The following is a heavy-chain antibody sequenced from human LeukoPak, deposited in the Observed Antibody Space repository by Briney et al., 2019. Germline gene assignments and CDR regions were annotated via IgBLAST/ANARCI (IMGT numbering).Heavy chain of an antibody. D-gene: IGHD7-27*01. CDR1: GFTFSNAW. Sequence: PGGSLRLSCAASGFTFSNAWMSWVRQAPGKGLEWVGRIKSKTDGGTTDYAAPVKGRFTISRDDSKNTLYLQMNSLKTEDTAVYYCTPLTGDPLDAFDIWGQGTMVTVSS. V-gene: IGHV3-15*01. CDR3: TPLTGDPLDAFDI. CDR2: IKSKTDGGTT. J-gene: IGHJ3*02.